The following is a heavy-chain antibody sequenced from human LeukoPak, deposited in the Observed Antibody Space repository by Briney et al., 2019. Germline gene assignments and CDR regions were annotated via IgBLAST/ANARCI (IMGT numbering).Heavy chain of an antibody. CDR3: ARDFSGNSVWFDP. Sequence: PSETLSLTCTVSGGSISSYYWSWIRQPPGKGLEWIGYIYYSGSTNYNPSLKSRVTISVDRSKNQFSLKLSSVTAADTAVYYCARDFSGNSVWFDPWGQGTLVTVSS. V-gene: IGHV4-59*12. D-gene: IGHD4-23*01. CDR2: IYYSGST. J-gene: IGHJ5*02. CDR1: GGSISSYY.